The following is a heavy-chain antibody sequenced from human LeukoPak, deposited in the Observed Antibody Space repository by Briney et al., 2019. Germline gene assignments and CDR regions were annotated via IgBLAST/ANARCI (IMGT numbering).Heavy chain of an antibody. Sequence: PGGSLRLSCAASGFTFSSYAMSWVRQAPGKGLEWVSGISVSGTTTYYADSVSGRFTISRDNSKNTLFLQMNRLRAEDTAVYYCAKDRGGVVPAARFDYWGQGTLVTVSS. CDR2: ISVSGTTT. CDR3: AKDRGGVVPAARFDY. D-gene: IGHD2-2*01. CDR1: GFTFSSYA. V-gene: IGHV3-23*01. J-gene: IGHJ4*02.